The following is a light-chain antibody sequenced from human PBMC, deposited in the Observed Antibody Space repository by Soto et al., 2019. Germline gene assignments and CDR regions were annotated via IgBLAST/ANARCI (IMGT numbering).Light chain of an antibody. J-gene: IGKJ3*01. CDR3: QQRSNWPRT. V-gene: IGKV3-11*01. Sequence: EIVLTQSPATLSLSPGDRATLSCRASQSVSSYLAWYQQKPGQAPRLLIYDASNMATGIPARFSGSGSGTDFTLTISSLEPEDFAVYYCQQRSNWPRTFGPGTKVDIK. CDR2: DAS. CDR1: QSVSSY.